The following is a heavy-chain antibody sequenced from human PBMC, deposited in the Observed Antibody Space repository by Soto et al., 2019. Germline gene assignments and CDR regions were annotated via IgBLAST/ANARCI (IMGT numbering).Heavy chain of an antibody. V-gene: IGHV1-2*02. D-gene: IGHD3-3*01. CDR3: ARGGGVGVAGSAAFDM. CDR2: INPATGAA. J-gene: IGHJ3*02. CDR1: GYPVTAYY. Sequence: QLHLVQSGAVVKKPGASVTVSCSASGYPVTAYYMHWVRQAPGRGLEWMGGINPATGAAKYTQTFQGRVTLTRDTSTRTVFMELSGLTFEEADVFYCARGGGVGVAGSAAFDMWGQGTLVTVSS.